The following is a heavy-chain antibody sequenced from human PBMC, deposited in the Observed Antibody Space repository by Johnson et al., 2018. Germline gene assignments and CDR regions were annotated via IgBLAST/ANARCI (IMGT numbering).Heavy chain of an antibody. CDR1: GYTFSTDW. CDR2: IYPGDSDT. CDR3: ARHSMVRGTDGFDI. V-gene: IGHV5-51*01. Sequence: VQLVQSGAEVTKXGESLKISCKASGYTFSTDWIAWMRQMPGKGLEWMGIIYPGDSDTRYSPSFQGQVTISADKSVSTAYLQWSSLKASDTAMYYCARHSMVRGTDGFDIWGQGTMVTVSS. D-gene: IGHD3-10*01. J-gene: IGHJ3*02.